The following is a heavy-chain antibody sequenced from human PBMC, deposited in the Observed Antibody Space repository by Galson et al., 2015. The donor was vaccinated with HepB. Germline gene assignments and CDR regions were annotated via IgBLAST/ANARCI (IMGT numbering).Heavy chain of an antibody. CDR2: LWYDGSNK. Sequence: SLRPSCAASGFTLSSYGTHWARPAPGKGLEWVAVLWYDGSNKYYADSVQGRFTISRDNSKNTLYLQMNSLRAEDMAVHYCASDGDVDTCMVTPELGYWGQGTLVTIAS. CDR3: ASDGDVDTCMVTPELGY. J-gene: IGHJ4*02. D-gene: IGHD5-18*01. CDR1: GFTLSSYG. V-gene: IGHV3-33*01.